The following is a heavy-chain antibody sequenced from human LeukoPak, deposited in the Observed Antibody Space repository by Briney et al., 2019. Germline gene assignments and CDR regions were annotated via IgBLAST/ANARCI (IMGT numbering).Heavy chain of an antibody. CDR2: SIPSGGST. Sequence: ASVKVSCKASGYTFTSYYMHWVLQAPGQGPEWMGISIPSGGSTTYAQKFQGRVTMTRDTSTSTVYMELSSLRSEDTAVYYCAREGSSGYYYFDYWGQGTLVTVSS. CDR1: GYTFTSYY. D-gene: IGHD3-22*01. CDR3: AREGSSGYYYFDY. V-gene: IGHV1-46*01. J-gene: IGHJ4*02.